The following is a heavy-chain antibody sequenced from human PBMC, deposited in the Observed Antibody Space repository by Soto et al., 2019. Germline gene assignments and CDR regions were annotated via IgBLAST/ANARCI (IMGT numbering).Heavy chain of an antibody. Sequence: ASVKGSCKASGYTFTSYAMHWVRQAPGQRLEWMGWINAGNGNTKYSRKFQGRVTITRDTSASTAYMELSSLRSEDTAVYYCARDMGYCSGGSCYDYWGQGTLVTVSS. CDR2: INAGNGNT. D-gene: IGHD2-15*01. CDR1: GYTFTSYA. V-gene: IGHV1-3*01. J-gene: IGHJ4*02. CDR3: ARDMGYCSGGSCYDY.